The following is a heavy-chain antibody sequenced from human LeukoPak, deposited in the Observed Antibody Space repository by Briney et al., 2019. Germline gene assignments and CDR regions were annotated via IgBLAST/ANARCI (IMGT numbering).Heavy chain of an antibody. D-gene: IGHD3-3*02. CDR2: INHSGST. Sequence: SETLSLTCAVHGGSFSGYYWSWIRQPPGKGLEWIGEINHSGSTNYNPSLKSRVTISVDTSKNQFSLKLSSVTAADTAVYYCARGRSFREHFWSGYYPDAFDYWGQGTLVTVSS. V-gene: IGHV4-34*01. J-gene: IGHJ4*02. CDR1: GGSFSGYY. CDR3: ARGRSFREHFWSGYYPDAFDY.